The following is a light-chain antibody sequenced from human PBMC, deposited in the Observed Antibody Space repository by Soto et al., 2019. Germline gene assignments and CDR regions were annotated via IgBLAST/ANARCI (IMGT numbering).Light chain of an antibody. V-gene: IGLV2-11*01. Sequence: QSAVTQPRPGSGSPGQSVTISCTGTSSDVGGYNFVSWYQHHPGKAPKVLIYDVSKRPSGVPDRFSGSKSGNTASLTISGLQAEDEADYHCCSYAGTYTYVVFGGGTKVTVL. CDR2: DVS. CDR1: SSDVGGYNF. CDR3: CSYAGTYTYVV. J-gene: IGLJ2*01.